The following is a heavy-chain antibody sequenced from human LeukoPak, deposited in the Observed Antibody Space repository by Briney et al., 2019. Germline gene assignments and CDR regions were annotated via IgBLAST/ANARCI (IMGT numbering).Heavy chain of an antibody. J-gene: IGHJ6*02. D-gene: IGHD3-3*01. CDR2: ITPSDGGT. V-gene: IGHV1-46*01. Sequence: ASVKVSCKASGYSFTSYCMHWVRQAPGQGLEWMGIITPSDGGTTYAQKFQGRVTMTRDTSTSAVYMELSSLRSEDTAVYYCARGLPYYDFWSGYFQGIYGMDVWGQGTTVTVSS. CDR1: GYSFTSYC. CDR3: ARGLPYYDFWSGYFQGIYGMDV.